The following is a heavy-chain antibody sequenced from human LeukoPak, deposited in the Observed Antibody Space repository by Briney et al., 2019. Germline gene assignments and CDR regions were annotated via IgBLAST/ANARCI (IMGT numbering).Heavy chain of an antibody. D-gene: IGHD1-14*01. CDR2: IIPILGIA. Sequence: ASVTVSCKASGGTFSSYAISWVRQAPGQGLEWMGRIIPILGIANYAQKFQGRVTITADKSTSTAYMELSSLRSEDTAVYYCAAGRTPGKHYYYGMDVWGQGTTVTVSS. CDR1: GGTFSSYA. V-gene: IGHV1-69*04. J-gene: IGHJ6*02. CDR3: AAGRTPGKHYYYGMDV.